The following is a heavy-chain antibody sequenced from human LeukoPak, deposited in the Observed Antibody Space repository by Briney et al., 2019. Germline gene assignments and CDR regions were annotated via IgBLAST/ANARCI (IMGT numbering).Heavy chain of an antibody. Sequence: ASVKVSCKASGYTFTGYYMHWVRQAPGQGLEWMGWINPNSGGVTNYAQKFQGRVTMTRDTSISTAFMELRWLTSDDTAFYYCPREGVVARDFDYWGQGTLVTVSS. V-gene: IGHV1-2*02. D-gene: IGHD2-15*01. CDR2: INPNSGGVT. CDR3: PREGVVARDFDY. J-gene: IGHJ4*02. CDR1: GYTFTGYY.